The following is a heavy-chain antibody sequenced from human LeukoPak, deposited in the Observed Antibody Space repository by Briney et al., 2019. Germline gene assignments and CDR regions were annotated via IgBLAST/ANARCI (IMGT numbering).Heavy chain of an antibody. V-gene: IGHV3-53*01. CDR2: IYSGGST. Sequence: GGSLRLSCAASGFTFSSYWMSWVRQAPGKGLEWVSVIYSGGSTYYADSVKGRFTISRDNSKNTLYLQMNSLRAEDTAVYYCARNTAIDYWGQGTLVTVSP. D-gene: IGHD5-18*01. J-gene: IGHJ4*02. CDR1: GFTFSSYW. CDR3: ARNTAIDY.